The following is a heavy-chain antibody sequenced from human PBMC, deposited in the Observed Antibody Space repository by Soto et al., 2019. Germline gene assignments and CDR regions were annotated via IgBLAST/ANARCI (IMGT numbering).Heavy chain of an antibody. V-gene: IGHV4-31*03. CDR2: IYYSGST. CDR1: GGSISSGGYY. Sequence: PSETLSLTCTVSGGSISSGGYYWSWIRQHPGKGLEWIGYIYYSGSTYYNPSLKSRVTISVDTSKNQFSLKLSSVTAADTAVYYCARKGPIRGVIIFGMDVWGQGTTVTVSS. D-gene: IGHD3-10*01. J-gene: IGHJ6*02. CDR3: ARKGPIRGVIIFGMDV.